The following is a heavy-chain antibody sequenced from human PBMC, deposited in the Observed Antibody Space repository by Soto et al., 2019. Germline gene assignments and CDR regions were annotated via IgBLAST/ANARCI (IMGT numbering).Heavy chain of an antibody. V-gene: IGHV4-31*03. CDR3: ARATVPAASWGPVHWFDP. J-gene: IGHJ5*02. CDR1: GGSISSGGYY. D-gene: IGHD2-2*01. Sequence: PSETLSLTGTVSGGSISSGGYYWSWIRQHPGNCLEWIGYIYYSGSTYYNPSLKSRVTISVDTSKNQFSLKLSSVTAADTAVYYCARATVPAASWGPVHWFDPWGQGTLVTVSS. CDR2: IYYSGST.